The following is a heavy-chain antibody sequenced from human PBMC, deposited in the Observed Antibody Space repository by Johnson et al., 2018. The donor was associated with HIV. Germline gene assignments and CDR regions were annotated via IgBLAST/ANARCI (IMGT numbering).Heavy chain of an antibody. J-gene: IGHJ3*02. CDR2: ISYDGSNN. CDR3: ARGMTTVTNHDAFDI. CDR1: GFTFSSYA. D-gene: IGHD4-17*01. V-gene: IGHV3-30-3*01. Sequence: QVQLVESGGGVVQPGRSLRLSCAASGFTFSSYAMHWVRQAPGKGLEWVAVISYDGSNNYYADSVKGRFTISRDNSKNTLYLQMNSLRAEDTAVYYCARGMTTVTNHDAFDIWGQGTTVTVSS.